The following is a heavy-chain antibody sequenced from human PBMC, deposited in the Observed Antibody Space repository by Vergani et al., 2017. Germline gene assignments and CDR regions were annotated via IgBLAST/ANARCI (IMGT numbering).Heavy chain of an antibody. V-gene: IGHV3-23*04. Sequence: VQLVESGGGVVQPGGSLRLSCAASGFTFTAHGLNWVRQAPGKGLEWVSGISGQNFRTHYADSVKGRFTISRDISKNTLFLHMNSLRPEDTAVYYCAKVGRSEVAGTFGAFDIWGQGTMVTVSS. CDR2: ISGQNFRT. D-gene: IGHD6-19*01. J-gene: IGHJ3*02. CDR3: AKVGRSEVAGTFGAFDI. CDR1: GFTFTAHG.